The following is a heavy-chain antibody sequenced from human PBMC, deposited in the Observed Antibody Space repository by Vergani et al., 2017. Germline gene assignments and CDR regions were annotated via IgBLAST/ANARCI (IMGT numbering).Heavy chain of an antibody. J-gene: IGHJ4*02. Sequence: QVQILQSGGGVVQPGGSLRLSCTLSGFTLNTYGIHWVRQAPGKGLEWVAFIRYDGTKRFYGDSVKGRFTISRDNSQTTVFLQMNSLRADDSAVYYCARDTVTGSRYFDYWGQGTLVTVSS. CDR1: GFTLNTYG. D-gene: IGHD6-19*01. CDR3: ARDTVTGSRYFDY. CDR2: IRYDGTKR. V-gene: IGHV3-30*02.